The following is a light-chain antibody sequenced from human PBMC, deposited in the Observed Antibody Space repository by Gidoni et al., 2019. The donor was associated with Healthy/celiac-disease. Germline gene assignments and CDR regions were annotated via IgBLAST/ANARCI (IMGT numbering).Light chain of an antibody. Sequence: QSVLTQPPAVSGAPGQRVTISCTGSSSNIGAGYDVHWYQQLPGPAPKLLIYGNRNRPSGVPDRFSGSKSGTSASLAITGLQAEDEADYYCQSYDSSLSGSGVFGGGTKLTVL. CDR1: SSNIGAGYD. J-gene: IGLJ2*01. CDR2: GNR. V-gene: IGLV1-40*01. CDR3: QSYDSSLSGSGV.